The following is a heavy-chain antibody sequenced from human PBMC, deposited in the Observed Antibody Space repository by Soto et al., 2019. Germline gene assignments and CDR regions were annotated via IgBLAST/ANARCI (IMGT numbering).Heavy chain of an antibody. J-gene: IGHJ4*02. CDR3: ARGAYGFWSGYWGDY. V-gene: IGHV3-33*01. CDR2: IWYDGSNK. Sequence: QVQLVESGGGVVQPGRSLRLSCAASGFTFSSYGMHWVRQAPGKGLEWVAVIWYDGSNKYYADSVKGRFTISRDNSKNTLYLQMNSLRAEDTAVYYCARGAYGFWSGYWGDYWGQGTLVTVSS. CDR1: GFTFSSYG. D-gene: IGHD3-3*01.